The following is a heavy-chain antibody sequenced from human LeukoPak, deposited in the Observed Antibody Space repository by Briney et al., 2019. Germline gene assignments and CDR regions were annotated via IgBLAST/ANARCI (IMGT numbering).Heavy chain of an antibody. CDR3: VKNGARAVDYFQH. Sequence: GGSLRLSCAASGFTFSSYAMSWVRQAPGKGLEWVSTISGSGGSTDYAESVKGRFTISRDNSKNTVYLQMNGLRAEDTAVYCCVKNGARAVDYFQHWGQGTLVTVSS. V-gene: IGHV3-23*01. D-gene: IGHD6-19*01. CDR2: ISGSGGST. CDR1: GFTFSSYA. J-gene: IGHJ1*01.